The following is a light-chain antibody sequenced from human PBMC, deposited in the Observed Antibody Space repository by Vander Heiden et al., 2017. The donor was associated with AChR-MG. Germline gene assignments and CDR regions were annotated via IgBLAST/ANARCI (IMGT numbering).Light chain of an antibody. CDR1: QSVSSSY. CDR2: GAS. Sequence: EIVLTQSPGTLSLSQGERATLSCRASQSVSSSYLAWYQQKPGHAPRLLIYGASSRATGIPDRFSGSGSGTDFTLTISRLEPEDFAVYYCQQYGSSPLTFGGGTKVDIK. V-gene: IGKV3-20*01. J-gene: IGKJ4*01. CDR3: QQYGSSPLT.